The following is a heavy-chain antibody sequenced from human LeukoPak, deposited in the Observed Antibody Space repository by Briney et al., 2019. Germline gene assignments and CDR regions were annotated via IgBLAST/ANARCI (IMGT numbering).Heavy chain of an antibody. CDR2: ISSNGGST. Sequence: GGSLRLSCSASGFTFSDYAIHWVRQAPGKGLEYVSAISSNGGSTYYADSAKGRFTISRDNSKDTLYLRMSRLRVEDTAVYYCVKGYSSGWYRVRADYWGQGTLVTVSS. CDR3: VKGYSSGWYRVRADY. J-gene: IGHJ4*02. D-gene: IGHD6-19*01. CDR1: GFTFSDYA. V-gene: IGHV3-64D*06.